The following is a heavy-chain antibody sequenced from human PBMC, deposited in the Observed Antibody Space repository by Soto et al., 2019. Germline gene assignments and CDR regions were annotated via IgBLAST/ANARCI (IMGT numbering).Heavy chain of an antibody. D-gene: IGHD2-2*01. CDR3: ARDPDIVVVPAATEDYYYGMDV. Sequence: EASVKVSCKASGYTFTSYDINWVRQATGQGLEWMGWMNPNSGNTGYALKFQGRVTMTRNTSMSTAYMELSSLRSEDTAVYYCARDPDIVVVPAATEDYYYGMDVWGQGTTVNVSS. J-gene: IGHJ6*02. CDR1: GYTFTSYD. V-gene: IGHV1-8*01. CDR2: MNPNSGNT.